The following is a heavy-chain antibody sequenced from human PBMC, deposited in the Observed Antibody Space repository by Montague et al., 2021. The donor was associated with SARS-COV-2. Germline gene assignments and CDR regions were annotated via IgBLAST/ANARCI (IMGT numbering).Heavy chain of an antibody. D-gene: IGHD1-26*01. CDR2: IYHTGST. V-gene: IGHV4-39*01. CDR1: RGSLRLTSYH. Sequence: SETLSLTCTVSRGSLRLTSYHWGWIRQPPGKGLEWIGSIYHTGSTYYDPSLESRVTMSVDNSKNQFSLMLTSVTAADTAVYYCANFYGRSYNYWGHGSLVTVSS. J-gene: IGHJ4*01. CDR3: ANFYGRSYNY.